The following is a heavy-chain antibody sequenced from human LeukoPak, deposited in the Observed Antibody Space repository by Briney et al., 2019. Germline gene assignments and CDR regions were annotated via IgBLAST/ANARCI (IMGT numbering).Heavy chain of an antibody. CDR3: AREVLRSGWYGGAFDY. Sequence: SETLSLTCNVSGDSFSIYYWSWIRQPAGKGLEWIGRIYTSGSTNYNPSLKSRVTMSVDTSKNQFSLRLSSVTAADTAVYYCAREVLRSGWYGGAFDYWGQGTLVTVSS. J-gene: IGHJ4*02. D-gene: IGHD6-19*01. V-gene: IGHV4-4*07. CDR1: GDSFSIYY. CDR2: IYTSGST.